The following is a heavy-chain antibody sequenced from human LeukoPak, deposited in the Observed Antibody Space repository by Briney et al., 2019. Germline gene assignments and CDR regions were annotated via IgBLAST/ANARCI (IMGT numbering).Heavy chain of an antibody. D-gene: IGHD6-6*01. CDR3: ATYTSSLDDEHFYYYMDV. J-gene: IGHJ6*03. CDR2: IIPIFDTG. V-gene: IGHV1-69*05. Sequence: SVKVSCKASGGTLSSFAISWVRQAPGQGLEWMGGIIPIFDTGNYAQKFQDRVTINTDESTSTAYMELSGLRSEDTAVYYCATYTSSLDDEHFYYYMDVWGKGTTVTVSS. CDR1: GGTLSSFA.